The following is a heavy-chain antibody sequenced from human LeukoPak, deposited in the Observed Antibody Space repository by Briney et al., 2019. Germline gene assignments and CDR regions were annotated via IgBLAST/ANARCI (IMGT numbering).Heavy chain of an antibody. CDR2: ISSSGSTI. Sequence: GGSLRLSCAASGFTFSDYYMSWIRQAPGKGLEWVSYISSSGSTIYYADSVKGRFTISRDNAKNSLYLQMNSLRAEDTAVYYCAKVRPNYAFFGFFDYWGQGTLVTVSS. CDR1: GFTFSDYY. D-gene: IGHD5-24*01. CDR3: AKVRPNYAFFGFFDY. J-gene: IGHJ4*02. V-gene: IGHV3-11*04.